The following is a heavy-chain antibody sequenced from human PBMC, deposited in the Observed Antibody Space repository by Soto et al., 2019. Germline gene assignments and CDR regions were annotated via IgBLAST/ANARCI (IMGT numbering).Heavy chain of an antibody. J-gene: IGHJ6*02. Sequence: GGSLRLSCAAAGFSVSTSHISWVRQAPGKGLKWVSVIYSGGATHYAVSVKGRLIISRDKSKNTVDLQMNSLRAEDTAVYYCAKICSGNWPHCGLDVWGQGITVTVSS. CDR3: AKICSGNWPHCGLDV. V-gene: IGHV3-53*01. CDR2: IYSGGAT. D-gene: IGHD6-25*01. CDR1: GFSVSTSH.